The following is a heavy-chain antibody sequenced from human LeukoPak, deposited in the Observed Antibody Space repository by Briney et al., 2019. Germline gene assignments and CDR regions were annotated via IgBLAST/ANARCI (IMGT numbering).Heavy chain of an antibody. CDR3: AKGPQLYSGYHPDY. Sequence: PGGSLRLSCAASGFSFRDFWMTWVRQAPGKGLEWVSTITGSDDSTYYADSVKGRFTISRDSSKSTLFLQMNGLRVEDTAVYYCAKGPQLYSGYHPDYWGQGTLVTVSS. CDR1: GFSFRDFW. CDR2: ITGSDDST. V-gene: IGHV3-23*01. J-gene: IGHJ4*02. D-gene: IGHD5-12*01.